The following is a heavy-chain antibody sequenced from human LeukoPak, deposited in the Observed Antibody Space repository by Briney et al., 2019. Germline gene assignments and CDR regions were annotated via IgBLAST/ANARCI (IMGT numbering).Heavy chain of an antibody. Sequence: SETLSLTCTVSGGSISSGGYYWSWIRQHPGKGLEWIGYIYYSGSTSYNPSLRSRVTISVDTSKNQFSLKLSSVTAADTAVYYCARTGMPDYWGQGTLVTVSS. V-gene: IGHV4-61*08. D-gene: IGHD2-2*01. CDR2: IYYSGST. J-gene: IGHJ4*02. CDR3: ARTGMPDY. CDR1: GGSISSGGYY.